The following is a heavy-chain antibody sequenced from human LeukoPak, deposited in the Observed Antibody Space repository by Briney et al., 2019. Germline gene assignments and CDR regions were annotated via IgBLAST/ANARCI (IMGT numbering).Heavy chain of an antibody. CDR1: GGSISSSSYY. CDR3: ANGLTVDY. CDR2: IYYSGST. D-gene: IGHD6-19*01. J-gene: IGHJ4*02. Sequence: SETLSLTCTVSGGSISSSSYYWGWIRQPPGKGLEWIGSIYYSGSTYYNPSLKSRVTISVDTSKNQFSLKLSSVTAADTAVYYRANGLTVDYWGQGTLVTVSS. V-gene: IGHV4-39*07.